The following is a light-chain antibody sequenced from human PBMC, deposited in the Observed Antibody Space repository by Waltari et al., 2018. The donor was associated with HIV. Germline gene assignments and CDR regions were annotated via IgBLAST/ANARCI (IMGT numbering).Light chain of an antibody. V-gene: IGLV2-14*01. J-gene: IGLJ1*01. CDR2: EVS. Sequence: QSALTQPASVSGSPGQSITISCTGTSSDIGGSNYISWYQQYPGKAPKLMIYEVSNRPSGVSYRFSGSKSGNTASLTISGIQAEDEGDYYCPSYTISHTRVFGTGTKVTVL. CDR3: PSYTISHTRV. CDR1: SSDIGGSNY.